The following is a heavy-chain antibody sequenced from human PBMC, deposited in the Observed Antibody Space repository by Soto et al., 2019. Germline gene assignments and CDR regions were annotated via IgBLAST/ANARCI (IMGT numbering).Heavy chain of an antibody. D-gene: IGHD1-1*01. CDR3: AKEFGWELQLSHPYYNSGMDV. CDR1: GFTFRSYG. J-gene: IGHJ6*02. CDR2: MSFDGSNK. V-gene: IGHV3-30*18. Sequence: PVGSLRLSCAASGFTFRSYGMHWVRQAPCKGLEWVALMSFDGSNKYYADSVRGRFTISSDNSKSTLYLQMDILGPEDTAVYYCAKEFGWELQLSHPYYNSGMDVWGQGTTVTV.